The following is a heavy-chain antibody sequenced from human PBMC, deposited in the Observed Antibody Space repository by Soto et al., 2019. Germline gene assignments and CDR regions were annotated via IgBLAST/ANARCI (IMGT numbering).Heavy chain of an antibody. Sequence: KVSCKASGGAFSSYAISWVRQAPGQGLEWMGGIIPVFGTTNYARKFQGRVTITADVSTSTAYMELSGLRSEDTAIYYCARSPNYYDSSGFYIDSWGQGTLVTVSS. J-gene: IGHJ4*02. CDR1: GGAFSSYA. D-gene: IGHD3-22*01. V-gene: IGHV1-69*01. CDR3: ARSPNYYDSSGFYIDS. CDR2: IIPVFGTT.